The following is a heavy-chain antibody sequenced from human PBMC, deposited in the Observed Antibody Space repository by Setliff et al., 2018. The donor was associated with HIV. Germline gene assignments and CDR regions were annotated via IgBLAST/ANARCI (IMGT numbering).Heavy chain of an antibody. D-gene: IGHD3-3*01. J-gene: IGHJ6*02. CDR1: GFTFSNFA. Sequence: PGGSLRLSCSASGFTFSNFAMHWFRQAPGKGLEYVSVISHNGHNTYYVDSLKGRFTISRDNAKNSLFLQMNSLRAGDTAVYYCARRGSNVLWLLEWLGDYYGLDVWGQGTTVTVSS. V-gene: IGHV3-64*04. CDR2: ISHNGHNT. CDR3: ARRGSNVLWLLEWLGDYYGLDV.